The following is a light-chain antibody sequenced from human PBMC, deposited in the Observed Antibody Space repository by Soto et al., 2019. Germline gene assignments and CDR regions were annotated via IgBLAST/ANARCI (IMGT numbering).Light chain of an antibody. CDR2: DAS. Sequence: AIQLTQSPSSLSASVGDRVTITCRASQGISSALAWYQQKPGKAPKLLIYDASSLESGVPSRFSGSGSGTDFTLTISSLQPEDFATYYCQQFNSYPLITFGQGTRLKIK. V-gene: IGKV1-13*02. J-gene: IGKJ5*01. CDR1: QGISSA. CDR3: QQFNSYPLIT.